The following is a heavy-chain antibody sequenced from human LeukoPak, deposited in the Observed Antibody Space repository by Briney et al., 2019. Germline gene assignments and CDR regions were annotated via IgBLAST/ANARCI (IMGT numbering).Heavy chain of an antibody. J-gene: IGHJ4*02. V-gene: IGHV4-61*02. CDR2: IYTSGST. Sequence: SETLSLTCTVSGGSISSGSYYWSWIRQPAGKGLVGSGRIYTSGSTNYNPSLKSRVTISVDTSKNQFSLKLSSVTAADTAVYYCAREGYYYGSGPASGFDYWGQGTLVTVSS. CDR1: GGSISSGSYY. CDR3: AREGYYYGSGPASGFDY. D-gene: IGHD3-10*01.